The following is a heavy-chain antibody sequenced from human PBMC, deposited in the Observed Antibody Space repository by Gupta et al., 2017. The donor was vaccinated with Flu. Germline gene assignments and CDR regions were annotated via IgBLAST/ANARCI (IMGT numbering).Heavy chain of an antibody. CDR1: DGSIDSRINY. J-gene: IGHJ5*02. D-gene: IGHD3-10*01. CDR2: IYHTGTT. CDR3: ARQSFTMVVTVPFET. V-gene: IGHV4-39*01. Sequence: HLLLQQSGPELVRPSETLSLICHVSDGSIDSRINYWGWFRQSPGKGLEWIGHIYHTGTTYYNPSLQSRVTVSIDTSKNQFSLELSSVTAADTAVYYCARQSFTMVVTVPFETWGRGTLVTVSS.